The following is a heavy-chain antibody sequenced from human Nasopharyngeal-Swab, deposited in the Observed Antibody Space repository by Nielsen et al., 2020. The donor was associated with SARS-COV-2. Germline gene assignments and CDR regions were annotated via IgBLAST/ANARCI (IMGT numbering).Heavy chain of an antibody. D-gene: IGHD3-10*01. CDR3: APYGSGSYGVY. J-gene: IGHJ4*02. Sequence: IRQPPGKGLEWIGSIYYRGSTDYNPSLKSRVTISVDTSKNQVSLKLSSVTAADTAVYYCAPYGSGSYGVYWGQGTLVTVSS. V-gene: IGHV4-39*01. CDR2: IYYRGST.